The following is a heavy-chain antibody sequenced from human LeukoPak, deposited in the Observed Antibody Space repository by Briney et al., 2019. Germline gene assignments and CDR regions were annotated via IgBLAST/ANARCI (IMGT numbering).Heavy chain of an antibody. V-gene: IGHV1-69*01. CDR1: GGTFSSYA. CDR3: ANGAEIASFDY. J-gene: IGHJ4*02. Sequence: ASVKVSCKASGGTFSSYAISWVRQAPGQGLEWMGGIIPIFGTANYAQKFQGRVTITADESTSTAYMELSSLRSEDTAVYYCANGAEIASFDYWGQGTLVTVSS. CDR2: IIPIFGTA. D-gene: IGHD5-24*01.